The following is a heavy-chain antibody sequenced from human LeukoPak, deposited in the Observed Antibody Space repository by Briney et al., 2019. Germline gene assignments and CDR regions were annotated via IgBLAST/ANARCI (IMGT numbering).Heavy chain of an antibody. J-gene: IGHJ3*02. CDR1: GGSISSYY. D-gene: IGHD3-10*01. Sequence: SETLSLTCIVSGGSISSYYWTWIRQPPGKGLEWIGYIFYSGITNYNPSLKSRVTISVDTSKNKFSRKLSSVTAADTAVYYCAKSATYYYGSGSYLWNAFDIWGQGTMVTVSS. V-gene: IGHV4-59*03. CDR2: IFYSGIT. CDR3: AKSATYYYGSGSYLWNAFDI.